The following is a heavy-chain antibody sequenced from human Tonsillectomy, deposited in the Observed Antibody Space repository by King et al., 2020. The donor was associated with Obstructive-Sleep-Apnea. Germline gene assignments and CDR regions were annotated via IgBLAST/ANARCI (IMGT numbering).Heavy chain of an antibody. CDR2: IYYRGST. D-gene: IGHD6-13*01. J-gene: IGHJ4*02. CDR1: GASIRSGGYY. CDR3: ARDHSSSWYTHTLDHLDY. Sequence: QLQESGPGLVKPSQTLSLTCTVSGASIRSGGYYWNWIRQPPGKGLEWIGYIYYRGSTYYNPSLKSRVIISVDTSKNQFSLKMSSVTAAETAVYYCARDHSSSWYTHTLDHLDYWGQETLVTVPS. V-gene: IGHV4-31*03.